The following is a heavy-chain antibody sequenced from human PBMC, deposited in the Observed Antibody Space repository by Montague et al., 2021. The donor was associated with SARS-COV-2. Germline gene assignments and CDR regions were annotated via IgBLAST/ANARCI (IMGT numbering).Heavy chain of an antibody. CDR1: GFTFSSYA. D-gene: IGHD3-10*01. CDR3: ARLYYYGSGRRMGYYYYGMDV. Sequence: SLRLSCAASGFTFSSYAMHWVRQAPGKELEWVAVISYDGSNKYYADSVKGRFTISRDNSKNTPYLQMNSLRAEDTAVYYCARLYYYGSGRRMGYYYYGMDVWGQGTTVTVSS. V-gene: IGHV3-30-3*01. J-gene: IGHJ6*02. CDR2: ISYDGSNK.